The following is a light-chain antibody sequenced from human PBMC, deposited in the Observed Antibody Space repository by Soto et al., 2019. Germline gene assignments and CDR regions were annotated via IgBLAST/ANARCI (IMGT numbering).Light chain of an antibody. J-gene: IGKJ1*01. V-gene: IGKV1-5*03. Sequence: DIQMTQSPSTLSASVGDRVNITCRASQSISSWLAWYQQKPGQAPKLLIYKASTLQSGVPSRFSGSGSGTEFTLAISSLQPDDSATYYCQQYNDNWTFGQGTKVE. CDR3: QQYNDNWT. CDR1: QSISSW. CDR2: KAS.